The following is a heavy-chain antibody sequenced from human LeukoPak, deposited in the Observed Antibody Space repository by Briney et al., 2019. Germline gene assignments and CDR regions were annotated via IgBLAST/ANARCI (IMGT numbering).Heavy chain of an antibody. CDR1: GGSISRYY. CDR2: IYYSGST. J-gene: IGHJ6*02. CDR3: ARAPVTWIQLWSGNYYGMDV. D-gene: IGHD5-18*01. Sequence: PSETLSLTCTVSGGSISRYYWSWIRQPPGKVLEWIGYIYYSGSTNYNPSLKSRVTISVDTSKNQFSLKLSSVTAADTAVYYCARAPVTWIQLWSGNYYGMDVWGQGTTVTVSS. V-gene: IGHV4-59*01.